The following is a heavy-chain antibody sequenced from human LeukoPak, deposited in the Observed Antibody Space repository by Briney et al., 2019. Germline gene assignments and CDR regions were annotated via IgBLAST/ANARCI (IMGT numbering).Heavy chain of an antibody. Sequence: VASVKVSCKASGYTFTSYDINWVRQATGQGLEWMGWMNPNSGNTGYAQKFQGRVTMTRNTSISTAYMELSSLRSEDTAVYYCATRDAWYCSGGSCYDAFDIWGQGTMVTVSS. CDR3: ATRDAWYCSGGSCYDAFDI. J-gene: IGHJ3*02. V-gene: IGHV1-8*01. D-gene: IGHD2-15*01. CDR2: MNPNSGNT. CDR1: GYTFTSYD.